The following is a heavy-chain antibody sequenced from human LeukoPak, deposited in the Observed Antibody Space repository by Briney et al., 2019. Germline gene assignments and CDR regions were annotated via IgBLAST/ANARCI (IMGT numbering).Heavy chain of an antibody. CDR1: GFTFDDYA. V-gene: IGHV3-9*03. Sequence: PGGSLRLSCAASGFTFDDYAMHWVRQAPGKGLEWVSGISWNSGSIGYADSVKGRFTISRDNAKNSLYLQMNSLRAEDMALYYCAKGPSSSSYFDYFDYWGQGTLVNVSS. CDR3: AKGPSSSSYFDYFDY. CDR2: ISWNSGSI. J-gene: IGHJ4*02. D-gene: IGHD6-6*01.